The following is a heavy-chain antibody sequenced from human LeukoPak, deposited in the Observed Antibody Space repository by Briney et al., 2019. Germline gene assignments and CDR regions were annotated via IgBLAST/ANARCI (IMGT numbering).Heavy chain of an antibody. D-gene: IGHD7-27*01. V-gene: IGHV4-34*01. J-gene: IGHJ5*01. CDR2: INHSGSI. CDR1: GASFSYDY. CDR3: AKGVWAPRFDS. Sequence: PETLSLTCAVYGASFSYDYWSWIRQAPGKGLEWIGEINHSGSITYNPSLKSRVTISAEKSKSQFSLRLTSVPAADTAVYYCAKGVWAPRFDSWGQGTLVTVSS.